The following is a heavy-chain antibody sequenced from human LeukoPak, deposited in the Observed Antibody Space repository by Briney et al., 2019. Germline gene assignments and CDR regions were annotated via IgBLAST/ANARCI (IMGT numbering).Heavy chain of an antibody. J-gene: IGHJ4*02. CDR2: INPSGGST. Sequence: ASVKVSCKASGYTFTSYYMHWVRQAPGQGLEWMGIINPSGGSTSYAQKFQGRVTMTRDTSITTAYMELSGLTSDDTAVYYCARVTSITTDYWGQGTLVTVSS. CDR1: GYTFTSYY. V-gene: IGHV1-46*01. D-gene: IGHD2-21*02. CDR3: ARVTSITTDY.